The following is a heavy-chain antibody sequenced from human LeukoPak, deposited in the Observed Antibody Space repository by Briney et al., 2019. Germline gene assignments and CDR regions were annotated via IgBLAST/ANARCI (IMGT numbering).Heavy chain of an antibody. J-gene: IGHJ6*02. V-gene: IGHV1-8*01. Sequence: ASVKVSCKASGYTFTSYDINWVRQATGQGLEXXXXMNPNSGNTGYAQKFQGRVTMTRNTSISTAYMELSSLRSEDTAVYYCARDHLPHCSSTSCYTHYYGMDVWGQGTTVTVSS. CDR3: ARDHLPHCSSTSCYTHYYGMDV. CDR1: GYTFTSYD. CDR2: MNPNSGNT. D-gene: IGHD2-2*02.